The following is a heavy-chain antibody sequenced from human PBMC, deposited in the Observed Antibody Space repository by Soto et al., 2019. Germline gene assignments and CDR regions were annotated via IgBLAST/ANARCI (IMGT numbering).Heavy chain of an antibody. CDR3: ARDRLRYNWNDFPYYYCGMDV. D-gene: IGHD1-1*01. Sequence: QVQLVESGGGVVQPGRSLRLSCAASGFTFSSYAMHWVRQAPGKGLEWVAVISYDGSNKYYADSVKGRFTISRDNSKNTLYLQMNSLRAEDTAVYYCARDRLRYNWNDFPYYYCGMDVWGEWTTVTVSS. J-gene: IGHJ6*04. V-gene: IGHV3-30-3*01. CDR2: ISYDGSNK. CDR1: GFTFSSYA.